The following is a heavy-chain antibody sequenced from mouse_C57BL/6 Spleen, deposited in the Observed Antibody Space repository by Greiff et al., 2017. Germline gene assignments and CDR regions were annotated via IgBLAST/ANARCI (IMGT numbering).Heavy chain of an antibody. V-gene: IGHV1-69*01. CDR1: GYTFTSYW. Sequence: QVQLQQPGAELVMPGASVKLSCKASGYTFTSYWMHWVKQRPGQGLEWIGEIDPSDSYTNYNQKFKGKSTLTVDKSSSTAYMQLSSLTSEDSAVYYCARSRDYGSSYDYAMDYWGQGTSVTVSS. D-gene: IGHD1-1*01. J-gene: IGHJ4*01. CDR3: ARSRDYGSSYDYAMDY. CDR2: IDPSDSYT.